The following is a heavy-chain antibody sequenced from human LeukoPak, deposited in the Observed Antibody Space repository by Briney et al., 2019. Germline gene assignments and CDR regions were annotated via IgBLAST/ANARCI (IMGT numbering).Heavy chain of an antibody. CDR3: ARGGPGRSLTIVPERTKYYMDV. J-gene: IGHJ6*03. Sequence: AGGSLRLSCAASGFTLSSYTMNWVRQAPGKGLEWVAYISSSGRYIYYADSVKGRFTISRDNAKNSLYLHMNSLRAEATAVYYCARGGPGRSLTIVPERTKYYMDVWGKGATVTVSS. CDR2: ISSSGRYI. CDR1: GFTLSSYT. V-gene: IGHV3-21*01. D-gene: IGHD1-26*01.